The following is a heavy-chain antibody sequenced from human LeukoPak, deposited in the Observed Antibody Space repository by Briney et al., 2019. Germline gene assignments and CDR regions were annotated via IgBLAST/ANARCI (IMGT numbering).Heavy chain of an antibody. CDR3: ARGVAAAAIPVGY. CDR1: GGTFSSYA. V-gene: IGHV1-69*01. D-gene: IGHD2-2*02. J-gene: IGHJ4*02. Sequence: SLNLSCTASGGTFSSYAISWVRQAPGQGLEWMGGIIPIFGTANYAQKFQGRVTITADESTSTAYMELSSLRSEDTAVYYCARGVAAAAIPVGYWGQGTLVTVSS. CDR2: IIPIFGTA.